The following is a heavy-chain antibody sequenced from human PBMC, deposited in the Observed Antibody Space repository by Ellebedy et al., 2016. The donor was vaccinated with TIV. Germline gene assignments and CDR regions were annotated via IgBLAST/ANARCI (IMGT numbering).Heavy chain of an antibody. CDR2: ISGGAGST. D-gene: IGHD6-13*01. J-gene: IGHJ4*02. Sequence: GGSLRLXXTASGFTFSTYAMSWVRQTPGKGLEWLSSISGGAGSTEYADSVKGRFTISRDNSNNTLYLQMTSLRVEDTAIYYCAKQPAPGSSAAPSDFDYWGQGTLVTVSS. V-gene: IGHV3-23*01. CDR3: AKQPAPGSSAAPSDFDY. CDR1: GFTFSTYA.